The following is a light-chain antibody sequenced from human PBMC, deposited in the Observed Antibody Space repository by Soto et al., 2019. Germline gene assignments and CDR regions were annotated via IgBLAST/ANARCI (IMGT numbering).Light chain of an antibody. V-gene: IGKV3-20*01. Sequence: EIVLTQSSGTLSLSPGERATLSCRASQSVSSSSLAWYQQKPGQAPRLLIYGASSRATGIPDRFSGSGSGTDFTLTISRLEPEDFAVYYCQQYGSSATFGQGTKV. CDR2: GAS. CDR1: QSVSSSS. CDR3: QQYGSSAT. J-gene: IGKJ1*01.